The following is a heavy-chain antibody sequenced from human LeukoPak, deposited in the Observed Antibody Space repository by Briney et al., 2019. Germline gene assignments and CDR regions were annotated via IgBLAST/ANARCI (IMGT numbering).Heavy chain of an antibody. J-gene: IGHJ4*02. CDR1: GFTFSSYG. CDR2: ISGSGGST. D-gene: IGHD6-19*01. V-gene: IGHV3-23*01. CDR3: AKDLRRLDY. Sequence: PGGSLRLSCAASGFTFSSYGMSWVRQAPGKGLEWVSAISGSGGSTYYADSVKGRFIISRDNSKNTLYFQMNSLRGDDTAVYFCAKDLRRLDYWGQGALVIVSS.